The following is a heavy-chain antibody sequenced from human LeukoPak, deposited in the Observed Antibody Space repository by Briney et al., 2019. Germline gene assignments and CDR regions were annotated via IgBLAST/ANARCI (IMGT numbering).Heavy chain of an antibody. V-gene: IGHV3-33*08. CDR3: ARGWSSGYLS. J-gene: IGHJ4*02. CDR2: IWYGGSNK. D-gene: IGHD3-22*01. CDR1: GFTFSSYG. Sequence: PGGSLRLSCAASGFTFSSYGMHWVRQAPGKGLEWVAVIWYGGSNKYYADSVKGRFTISRDNAKNSLYLQMNSLRAEDTAVYYCARGWSSGYLSWGQGTLVTVSS.